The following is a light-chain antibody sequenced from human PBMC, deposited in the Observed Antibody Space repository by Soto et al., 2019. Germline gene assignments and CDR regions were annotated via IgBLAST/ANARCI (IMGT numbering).Light chain of an antibody. CDR2: GAS. CDR3: QQYGSSLPWT. V-gene: IGKV3-20*01. J-gene: IGKJ1*01. Sequence: EMVLTQSPGTLSLSPGERATLSSRASQSVSSSYFAWYQQKPGQAPRLLIYGASSRATGIPDRFSGSGSGTDFTLTISRLEAEDFAVYYCQQYGSSLPWTFGQGTKVEIK. CDR1: QSVSSSY.